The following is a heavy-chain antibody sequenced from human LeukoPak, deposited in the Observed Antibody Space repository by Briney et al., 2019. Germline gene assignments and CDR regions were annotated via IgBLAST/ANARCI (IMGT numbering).Heavy chain of an antibody. D-gene: IGHD3-22*01. CDR1: GGSISSYY. CDR3: ARGGNYYDSSGYSYNAFDI. J-gene: IGHJ3*02. V-gene: IGHV4-59*01. Sequence: KASETPSLTCTVSGGSISSYYWSWIRQPPGKGLEWIGYIYYSGSTNYNPSLKSRVTISVDTSKNQFSLKLSSVTAADTAVYYCARGGNYYDSSGYSYNAFDIWGQGTMVTVSS. CDR2: IYYSGST.